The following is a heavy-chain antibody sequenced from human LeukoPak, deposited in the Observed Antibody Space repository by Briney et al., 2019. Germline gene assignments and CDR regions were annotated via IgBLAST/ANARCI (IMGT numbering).Heavy chain of an antibody. CDR1: GFTFSSYA. D-gene: IGHD2-2*01. CDR3: ARAPIPFYCSSTSCSHYYGMDV. Sequence: GGSLRLSCAASGFTFSSYAMYWVRQAPGKGLEWVSGINWNGGSTGYADSVKGRFTISRDNAKNSLYLQMNSLRAEDTALYHCARAPIPFYCSSTSCSHYYGMDVWGQGTTVTVSS. CDR2: INWNGGST. V-gene: IGHV3-20*01. J-gene: IGHJ6*02.